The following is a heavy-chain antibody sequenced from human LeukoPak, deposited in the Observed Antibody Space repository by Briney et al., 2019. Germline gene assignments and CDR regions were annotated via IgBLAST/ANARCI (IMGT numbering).Heavy chain of an antibody. CDR3: ARDRYDILTGPRI. CDR1: AFSLNAYN. J-gene: IGHJ4*02. D-gene: IGHD3-9*01. V-gene: IGHV3-21*01. Sequence: GGSLRLSCAASAFSLNAYNMNWVRQAPGKGLEWVSSISYTGTYIYYADSVKGRFTISRDNAKNSLCLQMNSLRAEDTAVYYCARDRYDILTGPRIGGQGTLVTVSS. CDR2: ISYTGTYI.